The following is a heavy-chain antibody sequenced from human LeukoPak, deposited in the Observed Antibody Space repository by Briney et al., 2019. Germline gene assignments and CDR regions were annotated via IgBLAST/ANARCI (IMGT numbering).Heavy chain of an antibody. D-gene: IGHD3-22*01. CDR2: INERGGRT. CDR1: GFTFSRHT. V-gene: IGHV3-23*01. CDR3: ARGAVSGYWNYMDV. J-gene: IGHJ6*03. Sequence: GGSQRLSCAPSGFTFSRHTMTWVRKAPGKGREGVSCINERGGRTYYADSVKGRFNIYRDNSKNTLQLQLNSLRAEDAAVYYCARGAVSGYWNYMDVWGKGTTVTVSS.